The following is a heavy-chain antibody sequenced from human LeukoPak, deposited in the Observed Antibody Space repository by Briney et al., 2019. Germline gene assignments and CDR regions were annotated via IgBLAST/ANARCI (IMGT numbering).Heavy chain of an antibody. CDR1: GFTFSSYG. J-gene: IGHJ6*03. CDR2: ISYDGSNK. CDR3: ARAPAAAGHYYYMDV. V-gene: IGHV3-30*03. Sequence: GGSLRLSCAASGFTFSSYGMHWVRQAPGKGLEWVAVISYDGSNKYYADSVKGRFTISRDNAKNSLYLQMNSLRAEDTAVYYCARAPAAAGHYYYMDVWGKGTTVTISS. D-gene: IGHD6-13*01.